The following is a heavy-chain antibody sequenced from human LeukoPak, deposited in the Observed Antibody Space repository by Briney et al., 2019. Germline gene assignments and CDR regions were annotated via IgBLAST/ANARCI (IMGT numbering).Heavy chain of an antibody. CDR1: GFTLSSYA. CDR2: ISGSGGSI. D-gene: IGHD6-13*01. Sequence: PGGSLRLSCAASGFTLSSYAMTWVRQAPGRGLEWVSAISGSGGSIYYADSVKGRFTISRDNSKNTLYLQMNSLRAEDTAVYCCAKDGQFTISWYDYWGQGTLVTVSS. J-gene: IGHJ4*02. CDR3: AKDGQFTISWYDY. V-gene: IGHV3-23*01.